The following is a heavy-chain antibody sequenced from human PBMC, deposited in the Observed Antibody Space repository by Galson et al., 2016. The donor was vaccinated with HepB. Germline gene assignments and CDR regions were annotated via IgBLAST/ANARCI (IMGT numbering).Heavy chain of an antibody. CDR3: AKEISVAGVNGLPSDY. CDR1: GFTLSTYW. CDR2: IKPDGTTK. V-gene: IGHV3-7*03. D-gene: IGHD6-19*01. J-gene: IGHJ4*02. Sequence: SLRLSCAASGFTLSTYWMRWVRQAPGKGLEWVANIKPDGTTKNYVGSVRGRSTIARDNAKNSLYLQMNSLRAEDTAVYYCAKEISVAGVNGLPSDYWGQGTLVTVSS.